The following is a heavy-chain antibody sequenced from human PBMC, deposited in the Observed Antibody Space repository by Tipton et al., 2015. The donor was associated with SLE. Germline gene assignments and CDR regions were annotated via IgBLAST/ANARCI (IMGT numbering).Heavy chain of an antibody. Sequence: TLSLTCTVSGGSISSSSYYWGWIRQPPGKGLEWIGSIYYGGRTYYNPSLKSRVTISVDTSKNQFSLKLSSVTAADTAVYYCARDPDYTGGYYFDYWGRGTLVTVSS. V-gene: IGHV4-39*07. CDR2: IYYGGRT. CDR1: GGSISSSSYY. J-gene: IGHJ4*02. D-gene: IGHD4-11*01. CDR3: ARDPDYTGGYYFDY.